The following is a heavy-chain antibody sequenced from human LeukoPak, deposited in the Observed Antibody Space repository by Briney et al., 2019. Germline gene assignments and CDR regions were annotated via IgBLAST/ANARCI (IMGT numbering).Heavy chain of an antibody. CDR1: GFTFSSYA. J-gene: IGHJ4*02. D-gene: IGHD4-11*01. CDR2: ISGSGGST. V-gene: IGHV3-23*01. CDR3: AKAKSYYSNYDY. Sequence: GRSLRLSCAASGFTFSSYAMHWVRQAPGKGLEWVSAISGSGGSTYYADSVKGRFTISRDNSKNTLYLQVNSLRAEDTAVYYCAKAKSYYSNYDYWGQGTLVTVSS.